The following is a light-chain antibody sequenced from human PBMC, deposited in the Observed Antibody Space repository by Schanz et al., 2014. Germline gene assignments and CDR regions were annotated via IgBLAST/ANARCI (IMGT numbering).Light chain of an antibody. CDR1: QSVTNNY. J-gene: IGKJ3*01. CDR3: QQYGNSPFT. CDR2: GAS. V-gene: IGKV3-20*01. Sequence: EIVLTQSPGTLSLSPGERVTLSCRASQSVTNNYLAWYQQKPGQAPRLLIYGASSRATGIPDRFSGGGSGTDFTLTISRLEPEDFAMYYCQQYGNSPFTFGPGAKVDIK.